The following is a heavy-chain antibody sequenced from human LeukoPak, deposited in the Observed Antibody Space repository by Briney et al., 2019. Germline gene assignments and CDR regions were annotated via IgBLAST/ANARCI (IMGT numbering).Heavy chain of an antibody. V-gene: IGHV3-21*01. J-gene: IGHJ4*02. D-gene: IGHD5-24*01. CDR2: ISSTSSYI. CDR3: AREGGDGYNLDYFDY. Sequence: PGGSLRLSCAASGFTFSSYSMNWVRQAPGKGLEWVSSISSTSSYIYYADSVKGRFTLSRDNAKNSLYLLMNTLRAEDTAVYYCAREGGDGYNLDYFDYWGQGTLVTVSS. CDR1: GFTFSSYS.